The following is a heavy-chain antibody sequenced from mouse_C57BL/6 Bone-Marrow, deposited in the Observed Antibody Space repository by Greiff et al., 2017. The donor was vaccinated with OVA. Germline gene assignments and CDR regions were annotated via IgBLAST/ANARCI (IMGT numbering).Heavy chain of an antibody. CDR3: TRGYYFDY. CDR1: GYTFTSYT. CDR2: IDPTNDYT. Sequence: VQLQQSGAELARPGASVKMSCKASGYTFTSYTIHWVKQRPGQGLEWIGYIDPTNDYTNYNQKFKGKATLTADKSSSTAYMQLSSLTYEDSAVYYCTRGYYFDYWGQGTTLTVSS. J-gene: IGHJ2*01. V-gene: IGHV1-4*01.